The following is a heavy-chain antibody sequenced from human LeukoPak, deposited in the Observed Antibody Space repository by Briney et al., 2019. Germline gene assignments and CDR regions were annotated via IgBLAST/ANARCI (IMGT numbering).Heavy chain of an antibody. CDR2: IYDGDT. V-gene: IGHV5-51*01. J-gene: IGHJ4*02. CDR1: GTSFTNYW. Sequence: GESLKISCKGSGTSFTNYWIAWVRQMPGKGLECMGIIYDGDTRYSPSFQGQVTISADKSISTAYLQWSSLKASDTAIYYCARLGRSHSAGIDYWGQGPLVTVSS. CDR3: ARLGRSHSAGIDY. D-gene: IGHD2-15*01.